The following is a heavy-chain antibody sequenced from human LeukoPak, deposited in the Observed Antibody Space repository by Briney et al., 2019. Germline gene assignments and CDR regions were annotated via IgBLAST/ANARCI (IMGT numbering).Heavy chain of an antibody. V-gene: IGHV4-59*01. CDR3: ARAYHSSWYLNWFDP. Sequence: PSETLSLTCTVSGGSISSYHWSWIRQPPGKGLEWIGYIYYSGSTNYNPSLKSRVTISVDTSKNQFSLKLSSVTAADTAVYYCARAYHSSWYLNWFDPWGQGTLVTVSS. CDR2: IYYSGST. J-gene: IGHJ5*02. CDR1: GGSISSYH. D-gene: IGHD6-13*01.